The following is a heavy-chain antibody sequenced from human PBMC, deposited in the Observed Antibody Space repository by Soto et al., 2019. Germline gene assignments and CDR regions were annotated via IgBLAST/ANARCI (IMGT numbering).Heavy chain of an antibody. J-gene: IGHJ5*02. CDR2: IYYSGSI. D-gene: IGHD6-19*01. Sequence: PSETLSLTCSVPGGSISSSSYYWGWIRQPPGKGLEWIGSIYYSGSIYYNPSLKSRVTISVDTSKNQFSLKLSSVTAAETAVYYCARQSSGWYNWFDPWGQRTLVTVSS. CDR1: GGSISSSSYY. V-gene: IGHV4-39*01. CDR3: ARQSSGWYNWFDP.